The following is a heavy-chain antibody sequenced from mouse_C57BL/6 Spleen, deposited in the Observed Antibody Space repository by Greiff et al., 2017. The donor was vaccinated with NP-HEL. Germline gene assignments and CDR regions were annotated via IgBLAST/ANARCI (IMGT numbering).Heavy chain of an antibody. D-gene: IGHD1-1*01. V-gene: IGHV1-58*01. CDR1: GYTFTSYG. J-gene: IGHJ1*03. Sequence: EVKLMESGAELVRPGSSVKMSCKTSGYTFTSYGINWVKQRPGQGLEWIGYIYIGNGYTEYNEKFKGKATLTSDTSSSTAYMQLSSLTSEDSAIYFCARAFYYYGSSYWYFDVWGTGTTVTVSS. CDR3: ARAFYYYGSSYWYFDV. CDR2: IYIGNGYT.